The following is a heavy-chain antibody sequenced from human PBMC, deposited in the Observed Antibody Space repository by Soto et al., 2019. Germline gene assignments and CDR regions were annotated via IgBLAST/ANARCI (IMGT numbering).Heavy chain of an antibody. CDR1: GFTFSSYA. V-gene: IGHV3-23*01. Sequence: EVQLLESGGGLVQPGGSLRLSCAASGFTFSSYAMSWVRQAPGKGLAWVSGISGSGGSTYYADSVKGRFTISRDNSKNTLYLQMNSLRAEDTAVYYCAKFRTVTTTDGMDVWGPGTTVTVSS. CDR2: ISGSGGST. D-gene: IGHD4-17*01. J-gene: IGHJ6*02. CDR3: AKFRTVTTTDGMDV.